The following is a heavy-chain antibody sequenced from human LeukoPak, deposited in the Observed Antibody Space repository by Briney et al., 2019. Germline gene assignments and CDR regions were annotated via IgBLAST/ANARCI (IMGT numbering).Heavy chain of an antibody. CDR1: GGSISSGGYY. CDR3: ARDRDSTNYFDY. CDR2: IYYNGTT. J-gene: IGHJ4*02. Sequence: SETLSLTCTVSGGSISSGGYYWSWIRQHPGKGLEWIGSIYYNGTTYYNPSLKSRVTISVDTSKNQFSLKLSSVTAAGTAVYYCARDRDSTNYFDYWGQGTLVTVSS. D-gene: IGHD2/OR15-2a*01. V-gene: IGHV4-31*03.